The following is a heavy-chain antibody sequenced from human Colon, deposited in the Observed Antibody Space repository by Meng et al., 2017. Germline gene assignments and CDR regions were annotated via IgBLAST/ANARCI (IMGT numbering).Heavy chain of an antibody. CDR3: AKDLSLFAVTTLDY. Sequence: QVQLVESGGGVVQPGRSLRLSCAASGFTFSHYGMNWVRQAPGKGLEWVAVISYDGSNKDYADSVKGRFTVARDNSKNMLFLQMNSLRAEDTAVYYCAKDLSLFAVTTLDYWGQGTLVTVSS. J-gene: IGHJ4*02. CDR2: ISYDGSNK. CDR1: GFTFSHYG. D-gene: IGHD4-17*01. V-gene: IGHV3-30*18.